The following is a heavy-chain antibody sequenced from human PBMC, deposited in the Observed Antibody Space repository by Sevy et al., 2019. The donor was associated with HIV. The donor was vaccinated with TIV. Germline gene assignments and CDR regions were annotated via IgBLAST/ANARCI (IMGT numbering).Heavy chain of an antibody. V-gene: IGHV3-30*03. D-gene: IGHD1-26*01. J-gene: IGHJ4*02. CDR3: ARGPEWELTSFLSH. CDR2: ISYDGRNK. CDR1: GIIFTTSG. Sequence: GGSLRLSCAVSGIIFTTSGMHWVRQAPGKGLEWVAVISYDGRNKFYGDSVKGRFTISRDNSMNTLYLQMTSLTPDDTAVYYCARGPEWELTSFLSHWGQGTLVTVSS.